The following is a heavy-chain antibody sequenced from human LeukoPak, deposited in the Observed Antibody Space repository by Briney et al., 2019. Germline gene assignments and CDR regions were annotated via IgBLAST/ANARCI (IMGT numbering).Heavy chain of an antibody. CDR3: ARDRTTSRVVIPMDV. CDR1: GGSISSYY. Sequence: PSETLSLTCTVSGGSISSYYWGWIRQPPGKGREWIGSIYYSGSTYYNPSLKSRVTISVDTSKNQFSLKLSSVTAADTAVYYCARDRTTSRVVIPMDVCGKGTTVTVSS. V-gene: IGHV4-39*07. J-gene: IGHJ6*03. CDR2: IYYSGST. D-gene: IGHD3-3*01.